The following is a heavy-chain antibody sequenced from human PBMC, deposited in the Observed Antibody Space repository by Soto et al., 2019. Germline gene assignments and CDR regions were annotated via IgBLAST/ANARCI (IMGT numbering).Heavy chain of an antibody. J-gene: IGHJ6*02. CDR2: IIPILGIA. V-gene: IGHV1-69*08. CDR1: GGTFSSYT. D-gene: IGHD6-19*01. CDR3: ARDKRIAVAGTPYYYYGMDV. Sequence: QVQLVQSGAEVKKPGSSVKVSCKASGGTFSSYTISWVRQAPGQGLEWMGRIIPILGIAKYAQKFQGRVTITADKSTSTAYMELSSLRSEDTAVYYCARDKRIAVAGTPYYYYGMDVWGQGTTVTVSS.